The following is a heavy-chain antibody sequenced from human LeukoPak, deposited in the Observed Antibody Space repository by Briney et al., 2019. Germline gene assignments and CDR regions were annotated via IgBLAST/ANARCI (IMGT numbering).Heavy chain of an antibody. CDR1: GYGFTGDC. CDR3: ARQGTYGSGSPYFDY. CDR2: IYRGDSDT. V-gene: IGHV5-51*01. D-gene: IGHD3-10*01. J-gene: IGHJ4*02. Sequence: GVCRQIASKGSGYGFTGDCIGWVGPVPVKGRGWRGFIYRGDSDTRISPSFQGQVTISVDKSISTAYLQWSSLKASDTAMFYCARQGTYGSGSPYFDYWGQGTLVTVSS.